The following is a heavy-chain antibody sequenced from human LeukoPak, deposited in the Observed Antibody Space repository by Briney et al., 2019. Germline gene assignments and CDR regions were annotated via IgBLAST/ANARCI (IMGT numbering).Heavy chain of an antibody. D-gene: IGHD1-26*01. J-gene: IGHJ6*02. Sequence: GGSLRLSCAASGFTFSSYEMNWVRQAPGKGLEWVSYISSSGSTIYYADSVKGRFTISRDNAKNSLYLQMNSLRAEDTAVYYCARDLGGSYFVGYYGMDVWGQGTMVTVSS. CDR2: ISSSGSTI. V-gene: IGHV3-48*03. CDR3: ARDLGGSYFVGYYGMDV. CDR1: GFTFSSYE.